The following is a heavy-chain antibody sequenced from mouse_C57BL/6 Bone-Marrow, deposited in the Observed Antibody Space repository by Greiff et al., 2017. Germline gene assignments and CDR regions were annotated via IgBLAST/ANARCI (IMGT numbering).Heavy chain of an antibody. J-gene: IGHJ2*01. CDR2: IYPGDGDT. CDR1: GYAFSSSW. Sequence: VQLQQSGPELVKPGASVKISCKASGYAFSSSWMNWVKQRPGKGLEWIGRIYPGDGDTNYNGKFKGKATLTADKSSSTAYMQLSSLTSEDSAVYFYARSRLLRYFDYWGQGTTLTVSS. CDR3: ARSRLLRYFDY. V-gene: IGHV1-82*01. D-gene: IGHD1-1*01.